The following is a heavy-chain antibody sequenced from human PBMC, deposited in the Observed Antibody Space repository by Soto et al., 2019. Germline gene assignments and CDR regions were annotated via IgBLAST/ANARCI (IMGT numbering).Heavy chain of an antibody. CDR2: INHSGST. CDR1: GGSFSGYY. D-gene: IGHD2-15*01. Sequence: LTCAVYGGSFSGYYWSWIRQPPGKGLEWIGEINHSGSTNYNPSLKSRVTISVDTSKNQFSLKLSSVTAADTAVYYCAREPRYCSGGSCSGSSYYYYYGMDVWGQGTTVTVSS. CDR3: AREPRYCSGGSCSGSSYYYYYGMDV. V-gene: IGHV4-34*01. J-gene: IGHJ6*02.